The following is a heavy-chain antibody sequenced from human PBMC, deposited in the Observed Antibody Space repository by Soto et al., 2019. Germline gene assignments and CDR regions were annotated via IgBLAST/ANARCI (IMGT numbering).Heavy chain of an antibody. CDR2: IRSSSNSI. CDR1: GFTFSSYS. CDR3: ARDHYGSGSCPDPFDY. D-gene: IGHD3-10*01. J-gene: IGHJ4*02. Sequence: GGSLRLSCATSGFTFSSYSMNCFRQAPGNGLDWISYIRSSSNSIYYADSVKGRFTISRDNAKNSLYLQMNSLRDEDTAVYYCARDHYGSGSCPDPFDYWGQGTLVTVSS. V-gene: IGHV3-48*02.